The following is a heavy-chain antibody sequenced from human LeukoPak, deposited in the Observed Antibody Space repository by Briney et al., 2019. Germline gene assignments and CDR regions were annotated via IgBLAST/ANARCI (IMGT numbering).Heavy chain of an antibody. Sequence: SVKVSCKASGGTFSSYAISWVRQAPGQGLEWMGGIIPLFGTANYAQKFLGRVIITADESTSTTYMYLSSLKSEDTAVYYCAREWAGYGSGSYYYYWGQGTLVTVSS. CDR2: IIPLFGTA. CDR3: AREWAGYGSGSYYYY. D-gene: IGHD3-10*01. V-gene: IGHV1-69*13. CDR1: GGTFSSYA. J-gene: IGHJ4*02.